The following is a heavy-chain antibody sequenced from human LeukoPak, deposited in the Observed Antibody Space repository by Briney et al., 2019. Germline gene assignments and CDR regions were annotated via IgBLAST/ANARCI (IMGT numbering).Heavy chain of an antibody. CDR1: GGSISSSSYY. D-gene: IGHD3-22*01. CDR2: IYYSGST. V-gene: IGHV4-39*01. CDR3: ARPYDSSGYRPGAFDI. J-gene: IGHJ3*02. Sequence: SXTLSLTCTVSGGSISSSSYYWGWIRQPPGKGLEWIGSIYYSGSTYYNPSVKSRVTISVYTSKSQFSLKLSSVTAADTAVYYCARPYDSSGYRPGAFDIWGQGTMVTVSS.